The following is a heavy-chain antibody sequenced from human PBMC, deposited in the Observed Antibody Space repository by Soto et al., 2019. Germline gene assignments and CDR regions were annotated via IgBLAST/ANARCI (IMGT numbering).Heavy chain of an antibody. CDR1: GFTFSSYS. CDR3: ASGPRAIRSLFYGMDV. Sequence: EVQLVESGGGLVKPGGSLRLSCAASGFTFSSYSMNWVRQAPGKGLEWVSSISSSSSYIYYADSGKGRFTISRDNAKNSLYLQMNSLRAEDTAVYYCASGPRAIRSLFYGMDVWGQGTTVTVSS. J-gene: IGHJ6*02. D-gene: IGHD4-17*01. CDR2: ISSSSSYI. V-gene: IGHV3-21*01.